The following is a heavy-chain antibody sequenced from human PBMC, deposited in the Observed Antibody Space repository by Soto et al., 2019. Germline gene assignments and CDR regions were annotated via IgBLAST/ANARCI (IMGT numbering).Heavy chain of an antibody. Sequence: EVQLLESGGGLVQPGGSLRLSCETSGFTFDTYGMNWVRQAPGGGLQWGSAFSGDGDSGTYYAASVRGRFTVSRDNPKNTLYLEMNSLRAEDTAIYYCVRGSDTRRYGFDVWGQGTMVTVSS. V-gene: IGHV3-23*01. D-gene: IGHD3-3*01. CDR1: GFTFDTYG. J-gene: IGHJ3*01. CDR3: VRGSDTRRYGFDV. CDR2: FSGDGDSGT.